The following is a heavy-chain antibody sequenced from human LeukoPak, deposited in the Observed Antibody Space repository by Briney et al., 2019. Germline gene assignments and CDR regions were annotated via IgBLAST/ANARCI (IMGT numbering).Heavy chain of an antibody. CDR2: INHSGGST. D-gene: IGHD4-17*01. CDR3: AKVGRDYGDFFYFDY. J-gene: IGHJ4*02. Sequence: GGSLRLSCAASGFTFSSYAMSWVRQAPGKGLEWVSAINHSGGSTYYADSVKGRFTIFRDNSKNTLYLQINSLRAEDTAVYYCAKVGRDYGDFFYFDYWGQGALVTVSS. V-gene: IGHV3-23*01. CDR1: GFTFSSYA.